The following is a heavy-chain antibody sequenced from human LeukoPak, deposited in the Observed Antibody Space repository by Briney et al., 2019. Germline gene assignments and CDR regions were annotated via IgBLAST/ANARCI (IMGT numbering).Heavy chain of an antibody. D-gene: IGHD3-22*01. CDR1: GFTFSDYY. V-gene: IGHV3-11*01. Sequence: GGSLRLSCAASGFTFSDYYMSWIRQAPGKGLEWVSYISSSGSTIYYADSVKGRFTISRDNAKNSLYLQMNSLRAEDTAVYYCARDYYDSSGYSMLDYWGQGTLVAVSS. CDR2: ISSSGSTI. J-gene: IGHJ4*02. CDR3: ARDYYDSSGYSMLDY.